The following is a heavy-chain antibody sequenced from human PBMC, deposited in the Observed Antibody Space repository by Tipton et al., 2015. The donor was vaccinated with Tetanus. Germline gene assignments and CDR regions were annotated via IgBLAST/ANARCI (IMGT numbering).Heavy chain of an antibody. CDR2: IYPSDSNT. J-gene: IGHJ4*02. CDR3: ARRRTTTALSYYFDS. V-gene: IGHV5-51*01. Sequence: QLVQSGAEVKKPGESLKISCKVSGYNFTLYWIGWVRQMPGKGLEWMGTIYPSDSNTRYSPSFQGQVTISADRSISTAYLQWSSLKASDSAIYYCARRRTTTALSYYFDSWGQGTLVTVSS. D-gene: IGHD4-17*01. CDR1: GYNFTLYW.